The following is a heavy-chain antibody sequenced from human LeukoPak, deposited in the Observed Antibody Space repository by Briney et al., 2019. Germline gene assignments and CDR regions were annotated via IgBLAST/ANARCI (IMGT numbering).Heavy chain of an antibody. Sequence: GGSLRLSCTASGFTFSSYGMTWVRQAPGKGLEWVSRISDSGGSASYADSVKGRFTISRDNSKNTLCLQMNSLRAEDTAVYYCAKRHSSGWHYFDYWGQGTLVTVSS. CDR1: GFTFSSYG. D-gene: IGHD6-19*01. V-gene: IGHV3-23*01. CDR2: ISDSGGSA. CDR3: AKRHSSGWHYFDY. J-gene: IGHJ4*02.